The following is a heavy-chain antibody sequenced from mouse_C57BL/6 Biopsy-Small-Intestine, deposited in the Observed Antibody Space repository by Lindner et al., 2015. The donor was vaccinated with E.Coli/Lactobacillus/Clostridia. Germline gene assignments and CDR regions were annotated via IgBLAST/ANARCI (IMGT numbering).Heavy chain of an antibody. V-gene: IGHV5-17*01. CDR2: ISSVSNTI. Sequence: VQLQESGGGLVKPGGSLNLSCAASGFTFSDYGMHWVRQAPEKGLEWIAHISSVSNTINYADTVKGRFTISRDNARNTLFLQTTSLRSEDTAMYFCARGNYGGDYFDYWGQGTSLTVSS. CDR1: GFTFSDYG. D-gene: IGHD2-1*01. CDR3: ARGNYGGDYFDY. J-gene: IGHJ2*03.